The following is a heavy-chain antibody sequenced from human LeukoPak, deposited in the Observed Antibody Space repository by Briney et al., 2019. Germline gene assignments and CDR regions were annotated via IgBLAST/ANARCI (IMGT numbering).Heavy chain of an antibody. Sequence: SETLSLTCAVYGGSFSGYYWSWIRQPPGKGLEWIGEINHSGSTNYNPSLKSRVTISVDTSKNQFSLKLSSVTAADTAVYYCARALAHDSSGIHYGMDVWGQGTTVTVSS. CDR3: ARALAHDSSGIHYGMDV. V-gene: IGHV4-34*01. D-gene: IGHD3-22*01. J-gene: IGHJ6*02. CDR1: GGSFSGYY. CDR2: INHSGST.